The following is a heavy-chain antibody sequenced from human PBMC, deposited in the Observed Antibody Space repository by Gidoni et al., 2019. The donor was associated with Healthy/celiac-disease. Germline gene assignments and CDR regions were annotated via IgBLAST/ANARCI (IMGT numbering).Heavy chain of an antibody. Sequence: QVQLVESGGGVVQPGRSLRLSCAASGFTFSRYAMHWVRQAPGKGLEWVAVISYDGINKYYADSVKGRFTISRDNSKNTLYLQMNSLRAEDTAVYYCASSRFRELSRPFDYWGQGTLVTVSS. D-gene: IGHD3-10*01. CDR2: ISYDGINK. CDR3: ASSRFRELSRPFDY. V-gene: IGHV3-30-3*01. CDR1: GFTFSRYA. J-gene: IGHJ4*02.